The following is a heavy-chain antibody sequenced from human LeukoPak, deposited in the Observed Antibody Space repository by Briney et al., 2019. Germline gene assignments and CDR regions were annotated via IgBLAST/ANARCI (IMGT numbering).Heavy chain of an antibody. Sequence: ASVKVSCKASGYTFTSYDINWVRQATGQGLEWMGWMNPNSSNTGYAQKFQGRVTITRNTSISTAYMELSSLRSEDTAVYYCARGRSGYEQSYYYYYMDVWGKGTTVTASS. V-gene: IGHV1-8*03. CDR3: ARGRSGYEQSYYYYYMDV. CDR1: GYTFTSYD. J-gene: IGHJ6*03. D-gene: IGHD5-12*01. CDR2: MNPNSSNT.